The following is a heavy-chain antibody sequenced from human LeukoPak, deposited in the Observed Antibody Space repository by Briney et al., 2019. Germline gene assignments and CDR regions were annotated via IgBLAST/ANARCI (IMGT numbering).Heavy chain of an antibody. V-gene: IGHV4-39*01. D-gene: IGHD6-13*01. CDR1: GGSISSSSHY. Sequence: SETLSLTCTVSGGSISSSSHYWGWIRQPPGKGLEWIGSIYDSGSTYYNPSLKSRVTISVDTSKNQFSLKLTSMTAADTAVYYCARHAWGSSWYYWFDPWGRRTLVTVSS. CDR3: ARHAWGSSWYYWFDP. CDR2: IYDSGST. J-gene: IGHJ5*02.